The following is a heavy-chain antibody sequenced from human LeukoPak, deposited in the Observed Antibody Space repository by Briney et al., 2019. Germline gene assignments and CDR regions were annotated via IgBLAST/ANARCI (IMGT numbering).Heavy chain of an antibody. J-gene: IGHJ4*02. Sequence: GGSLRLSCAASGFTFSSYAMHWVRQAPGKGLEWVAVISYDGSNKYYADSVKGRFTISRDNSKNTLYLQMNSLRAEDTAVYYCARDTSFRGQWLLPPPDYWGQGTLVTVSS. CDR2: ISYDGSNK. V-gene: IGHV3-30-3*01. D-gene: IGHD3-22*01. CDR3: ARDTSFRGQWLLPPPDY. CDR1: GFTFSSYA.